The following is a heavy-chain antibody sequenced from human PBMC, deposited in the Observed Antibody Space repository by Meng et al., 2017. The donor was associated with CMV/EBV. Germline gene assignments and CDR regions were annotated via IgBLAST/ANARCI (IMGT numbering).Heavy chain of an antibody. CDR2: IDENGSSV. CDR3: ARGLEEGLGWEMGY. Sequence: EVQLLVSGGGLVLPLGFLGLSCGVSGLGMSFFWMHWVRQVPGKGLEWLSRIDENGSSVSYADSVRGRFTISRDDAKNTLFLQMNSLRVEDTAVYYCARGLEEGLGWEMGYWGHGTLVTVSS. D-gene: IGHD3-16*01. J-gene: IGHJ4*01. CDR1: GLGMSFFW. V-gene: IGHV3-74*01.